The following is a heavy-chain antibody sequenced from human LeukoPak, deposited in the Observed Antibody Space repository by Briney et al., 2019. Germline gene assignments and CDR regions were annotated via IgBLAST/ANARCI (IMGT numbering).Heavy chain of an antibody. CDR1: GFTFSTYA. CDR2: ISRDGGTT. V-gene: IGHV3-64D*06. D-gene: IGHD2-21*02. CDR3: VKGGIVVVTATSGGDDAFDI. J-gene: IGHJ3*02. Sequence: GGSLRLSCSASGFTFSTYAMHWVRQAPGKGLEYVSAISRDGGTTYYADSVKGRFTISRDNSKNTLYLQMSSLRAEDTAVYYCVKGGIVVVTATSGGDDAFDIWGQGTMVTVSS.